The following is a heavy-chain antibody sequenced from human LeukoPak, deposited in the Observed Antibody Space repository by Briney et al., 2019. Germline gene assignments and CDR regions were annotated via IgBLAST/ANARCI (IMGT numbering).Heavy chain of an antibody. CDR3: ARGARGAYFDY. CDR1: VFTISSSY. V-gene: IGHV3-66*01. Sequence: GGSLRLSCAASVFTISSSYMRCVRQVPGKGLEWVSCIYGADTIYYADFVKDRFTISRDSNRNILYLQMNSLRADDTAVYYCARGARGAYFDYWGQGTLVTVSS. D-gene: IGHD4/OR15-4a*01. CDR2: IYGADTI. J-gene: IGHJ4*02.